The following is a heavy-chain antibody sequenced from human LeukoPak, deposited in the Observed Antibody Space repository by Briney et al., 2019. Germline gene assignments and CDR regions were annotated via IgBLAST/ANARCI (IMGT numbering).Heavy chain of an antibody. J-gene: IGHJ5*02. Sequence: SETLSLTCTVSGGSISSYYWSWIRQPPGKGLEWIGYIYYSGSTNYNPSLKSRVTISVDTSKNQFSLKLSPVTAADTAVYYCARDEKQGFDPWGQGTLVTVSS. CDR1: GGSISSYY. CDR3: ARDEKQGFDP. CDR2: IYYSGST. V-gene: IGHV4-59*01.